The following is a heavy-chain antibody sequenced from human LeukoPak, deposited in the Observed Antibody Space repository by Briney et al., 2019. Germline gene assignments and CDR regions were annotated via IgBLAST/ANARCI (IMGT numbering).Heavy chain of an antibody. CDR1: GFTVSSNY. V-gene: IGHV3-53*01. CDR2: IYSGGST. Sequence: GGSLRLSCAASGFTVSSNYMSWVRQAPGKGLEWVSVIYSGGSTYYADSVKGRFTISRDNSKNTLYLQMNSLRAEDTAVYYCARKYSGTNPFDYWGQGTLVTVSS. CDR3: ARKYSGTNPFDY. J-gene: IGHJ4*02. D-gene: IGHD1-26*01.